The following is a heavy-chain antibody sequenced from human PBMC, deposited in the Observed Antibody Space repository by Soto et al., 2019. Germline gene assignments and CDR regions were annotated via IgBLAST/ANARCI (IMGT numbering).Heavy chain of an antibody. V-gene: IGHV4-31*03. Sequence: PSETLSLTCTVSGGSISSGGYYWSWIRQHPGKGLEWIGYIYYSGSTYYNPSLKSRVTISVDTSKNKFSLKLSSVTAADTAVYYCARARAAEDSNWFDPWGQGTLVTVSS. CDR2: IYYSGST. D-gene: IGHD2-15*01. CDR1: GGSISSGGYY. CDR3: ARARAAEDSNWFDP. J-gene: IGHJ5*02.